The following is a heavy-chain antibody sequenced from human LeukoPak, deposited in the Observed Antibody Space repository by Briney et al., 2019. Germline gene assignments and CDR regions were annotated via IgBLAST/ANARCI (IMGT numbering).Heavy chain of an antibody. CDR1: GFTFSSYG. Sequence: GGSLRLSCAASGFTFSSYGMHWVRQAPGKGLEWVAFIRYDGSNKYYADSVKGRFTISRDNSKNTLYLQMNSLRAEDTAVYYCAKEGPGPLDHYYDSSGLDYWGQGTLVTVSS. J-gene: IGHJ4*02. CDR2: IRYDGSNK. V-gene: IGHV3-30*02. D-gene: IGHD3-22*01. CDR3: AKEGPGPLDHYYDSSGLDY.